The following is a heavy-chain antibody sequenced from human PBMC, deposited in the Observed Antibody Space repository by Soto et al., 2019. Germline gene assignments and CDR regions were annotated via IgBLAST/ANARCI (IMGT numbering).Heavy chain of an antibody. D-gene: IGHD3-16*02. J-gene: IGHJ4*02. V-gene: IGHV3-23*01. Sequence: GGSLRLSCATSGFTFSSYAMVWVRQAAEKGLEWVASISNNGDTAYYADSVKGRFTISRGNSENTLYLQMNGLRADDTALYFCAKSRVFIGAIVTLLDSWGQGTQVTVSS. CDR1: GFTFSSYA. CDR2: ISNNGDTA. CDR3: AKSRVFIGAIVTLLDS.